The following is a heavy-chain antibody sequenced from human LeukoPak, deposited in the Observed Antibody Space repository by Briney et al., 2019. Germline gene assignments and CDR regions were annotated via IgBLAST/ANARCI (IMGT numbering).Heavy chain of an antibody. V-gene: IGHV1-18*01. CDR2: INTYNSNT. D-gene: IGHD6-19*01. Sequence: GASVKVSCKASGYTFTSYGISWVRQAPGQGLEWMGWINTYNSNTNYAQKLQGRVTMTTYTSTSTAYMELRSLRSYDTAVYHCAREDSSGWSTRLDSWGQGTLVTVSS. J-gene: IGHJ4*02. CDR3: AREDSSGWSTRLDS. CDR1: GYTFTSYG.